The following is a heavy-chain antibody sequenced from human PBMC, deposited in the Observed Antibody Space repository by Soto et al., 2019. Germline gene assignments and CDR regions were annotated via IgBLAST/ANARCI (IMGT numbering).Heavy chain of an antibody. V-gene: IGHV4-38-2*01. CDR3: AMSPQYYTPGSSPFDY. CDR2: IYDSGTT. CDR1: SYVIESGHY. D-gene: IGHD3-3*01. J-gene: IGHJ4*03. Sequence: WETLSLTCVVSSYVIESGHYWGWVRPPPGKGLEWVGSIYDSGTTYYNPSLRSRVTISADTSKNQFYLSLTSVTAADTAVDYCAMSPQYYTPGSSPFDYWGPGTMVTVSS.